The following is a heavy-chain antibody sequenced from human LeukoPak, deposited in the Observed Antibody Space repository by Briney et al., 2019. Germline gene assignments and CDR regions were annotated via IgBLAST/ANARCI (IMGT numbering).Heavy chain of an antibody. Sequence: PGGSLRLSSAASGFTFSSYGMSWVRQAPGKGLEWVSGISGNSGTTYYADSVKGRFTISRDNAKNSLYLQMNSLRAEDTAVYYCAELGITMIGGVWGKGTTVTISS. CDR3: AELGITMIGGV. CDR1: GFTFSSYG. D-gene: IGHD3-10*02. CDR2: ISGNSGTT. V-gene: IGHV3-23*01. J-gene: IGHJ6*04.